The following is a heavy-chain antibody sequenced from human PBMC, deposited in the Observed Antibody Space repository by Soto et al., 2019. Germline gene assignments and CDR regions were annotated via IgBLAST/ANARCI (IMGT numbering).Heavy chain of an antibody. V-gene: IGHV3-23*01. D-gene: IGHD3-10*01. J-gene: IGHJ5*02. CDR1: GFTFSSYA. CDR2: ISGSGGST. Sequence: GGSLRLSCAASGFTFSSYAMSWVRQAPGKGLEWVSAISGSGGSTYYADSVKGRFTITRDNSKNTLYLQMNSLRAEDTAVYYCAKDSGESSAARFDPWGQGTLVTVSS. CDR3: AKDSGESSAARFDP.